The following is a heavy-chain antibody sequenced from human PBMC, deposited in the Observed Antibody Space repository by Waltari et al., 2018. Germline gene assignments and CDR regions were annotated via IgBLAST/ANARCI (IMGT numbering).Heavy chain of an antibody. CDR1: GFTVSSNY. Sequence: EVQLVETGGGLIQPGGSLRLSCAASGFTVSSNYMSWVRHAPGKGLEWVSVIYSGGSTYYADSVKGRFTISRDNSKNTLYLQMNSLRAEDTAVYYCARVVGSSGYGNDYWGQGTLVTVSS. J-gene: IGHJ4*02. D-gene: IGHD3-22*01. CDR3: ARVVGSSGYGNDY. V-gene: IGHV3-53*02. CDR2: IYSGGST.